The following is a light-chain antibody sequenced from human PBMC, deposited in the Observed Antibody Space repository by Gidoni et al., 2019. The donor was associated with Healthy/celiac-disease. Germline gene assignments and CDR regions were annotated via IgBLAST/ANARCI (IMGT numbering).Light chain of an antibody. CDR1: QSISSW. V-gene: IGKV1-5*01. J-gene: IGKJ3*01. CDR3: QQYNSYSGFT. CDR2: DAS. Sequence: DIQMTQSPSTLSASVGDRVTITCRASQSISSWLAWYQQKPGKAPKLLIYDASSLESGVPSRFSGSGSGTEFTLTISSLQPDDFATYYCQQYNSYSGFTFXPXTKVDIK.